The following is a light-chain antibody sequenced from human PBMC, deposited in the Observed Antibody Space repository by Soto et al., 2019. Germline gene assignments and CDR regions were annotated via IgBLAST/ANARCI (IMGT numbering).Light chain of an antibody. Sequence: EIVLTQSPGTLSLSPGERATLSCRASQSVSSSYLAWYQQNPGQAPRLLIYDASRATGIPDRFSASGSGTDFTLTITRLEPEDFAVYYCQHYGTSALFGPGTKVEI. CDR3: QHYGTSAL. CDR2: DAS. V-gene: IGKV3-20*01. J-gene: IGKJ3*01. CDR1: QSVSSSY.